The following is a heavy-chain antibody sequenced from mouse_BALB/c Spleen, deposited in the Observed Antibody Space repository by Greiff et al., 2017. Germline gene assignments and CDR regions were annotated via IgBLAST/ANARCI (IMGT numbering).Heavy chain of an antibody. J-gene: IGHJ4*01. V-gene: IGHV14-3*02. CDR3: RITTYAMDY. CDR2: IDPANGNT. D-gene: IGHD1-1*01. CDR1: GFNIKDTY. Sequence: DVQLQESGAELVKPGASVKLSCTASGFNIKDTYMHWVKQRPEQGLEWIGRIDPANGNTKYDPKFQGKATITADTSSNTAYLQLSSLTSEDTAVYYCRITTYAMDYWGQGTSVTVSS.